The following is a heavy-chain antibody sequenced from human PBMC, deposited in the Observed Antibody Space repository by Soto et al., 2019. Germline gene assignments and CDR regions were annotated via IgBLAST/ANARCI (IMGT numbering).Heavy chain of an antibody. V-gene: IGHV3-7*01. Sequence: GGSLRLSCAASGFTFSSYWMSWVRQAPGKGLEWVANIKQDGSEKYYVDSVKGRFTISRDNAKNSLYLQMNSLRAEDTAVYYCARDSGHDYGDYSDYWGQGTLVTVSS. CDR3: ARDSGHDYGDYSDY. CDR1: GFTFSSYW. CDR2: IKQDGSEK. D-gene: IGHD4-17*01. J-gene: IGHJ4*02.